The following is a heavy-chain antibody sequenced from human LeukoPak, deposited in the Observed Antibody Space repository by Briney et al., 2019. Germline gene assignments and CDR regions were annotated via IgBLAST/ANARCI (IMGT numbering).Heavy chain of an antibody. Sequence: SETLSLTCAVYGGSFSGYYWSWIRQPPGRGLEWIGEINHSGSTYYNPSLKSRVTISVDTSKNQFSLKLTSVTASDTAVYYCARGDRRAAVFGGLKPPDYWGQGTLVTVSS. CDR1: GGSFSGYY. V-gene: IGHV4-34*01. CDR2: INHSGST. D-gene: IGHD3-3*01. CDR3: ARGDRRAAVFGGLKPPDY. J-gene: IGHJ4*02.